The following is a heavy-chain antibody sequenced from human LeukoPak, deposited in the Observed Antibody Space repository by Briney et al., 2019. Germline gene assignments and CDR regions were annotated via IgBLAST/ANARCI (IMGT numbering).Heavy chain of an antibody. CDR2: ISSSGSTT. Sequence: GGSLRLSCVDSGFTFSSFAMSWGRRPPARGLEWVSSISSSGSTTYYEDSVKDQFTISSDNSRHTLYLQTNSLRDEDTAVYYCARDSPAFDYWGQGTLVTVS. CDR1: GFTFSSFA. CDR3: ARDSPAFDY. J-gene: IGHJ4*02. V-gene: IGHV3-23*01.